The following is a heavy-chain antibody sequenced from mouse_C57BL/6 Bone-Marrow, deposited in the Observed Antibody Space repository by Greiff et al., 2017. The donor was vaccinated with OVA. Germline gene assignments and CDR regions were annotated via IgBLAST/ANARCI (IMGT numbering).Heavy chain of an antibody. V-gene: IGHV1-42*01. Sequence: VQLQQSGPELVKPGASVKISCKASGYSFTGYYMNWVKQSPEKSLEWIGEINPSTGGTTYNQKFKAKATLTVDKSSSTAYMQLKSLTSEDSAVYYCASPVTPAWFAYWGQGTLVTVSA. CDR3: ASPVTPAWFAY. CDR1: GYSFTGYY. D-gene: IGHD2-2*01. J-gene: IGHJ3*01. CDR2: INPSTGGT.